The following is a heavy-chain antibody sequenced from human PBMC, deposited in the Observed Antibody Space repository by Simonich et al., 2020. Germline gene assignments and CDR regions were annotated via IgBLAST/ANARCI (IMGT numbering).Heavy chain of an antibody. CDR3: ARKRFLEWFFDY. Sequence: EVQLVESGGGLVKPGGSLRLSCAASGFTFSSYSMNWVRQAPGKGVGGVTSISSNSSYIYYADSVKGRFTISRDNAKNSLYLQMNSLRAEDTAVYYCARKRFLEWFFDYWGQGTLVTVSS. CDR1: GFTFSSYS. J-gene: IGHJ4*02. V-gene: IGHV3-21*01. CDR2: ISSNSSYI. D-gene: IGHD3-3*01.